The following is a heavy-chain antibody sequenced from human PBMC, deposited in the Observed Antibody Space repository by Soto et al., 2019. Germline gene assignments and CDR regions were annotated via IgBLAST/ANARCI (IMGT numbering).Heavy chain of an antibody. CDR3: ARGGSSDWQVAFDF. Sequence: SETLSLTCDVYGGSFSGYFCNWIRQSPGQGLEWIGKVNHNGRNNYNQYHQSRDTISSVMSKKQISLKLTSVTAEDTAVYYCARGGSSDWQVAFDFWGQGTMVTVSS. D-gene: IGHD6-19*01. CDR1: GGSFSGYF. CDR2: VNHNGRN. J-gene: IGHJ3*01. V-gene: IGHV4-34*01.